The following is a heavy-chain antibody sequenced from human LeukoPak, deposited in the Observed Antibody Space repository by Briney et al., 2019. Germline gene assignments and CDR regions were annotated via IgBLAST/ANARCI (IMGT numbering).Heavy chain of an antibody. Sequence: ASVKVSCKASGYTFTGYYMHWVRQAPGQGLEWMGWINPNSGGTNYAQEFQGRVTMTRDTSISTAYMELSRLRSDDTAVYYCASLGYCSSTSCYPSRYWGQGTLVTVSS. CDR2: INPNSGGT. CDR3: ASLGYCSSTSCYPSRY. CDR1: GYTFTGYY. D-gene: IGHD2-2*03. J-gene: IGHJ4*02. V-gene: IGHV1-2*02.